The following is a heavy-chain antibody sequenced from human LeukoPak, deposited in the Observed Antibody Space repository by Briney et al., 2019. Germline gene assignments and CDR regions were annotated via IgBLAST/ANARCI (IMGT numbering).Heavy chain of an antibody. CDR1: GFIFRRNG. CDR2: IWFDGSKT. J-gene: IGHJ4*02. D-gene: IGHD6-19*01. CDR3: ASGSIAVAGYY. Sequence: GGSLRLSCAASGFIFRRNGMHWVRQVPGKGLEWVALIWFDGSKTYYADSVKGRFTISRDNSGNTLFLEMNSLRAEDTAVYYCASGSIAVAGYYWGQGTLVTVSS. V-gene: IGHV3-33*01.